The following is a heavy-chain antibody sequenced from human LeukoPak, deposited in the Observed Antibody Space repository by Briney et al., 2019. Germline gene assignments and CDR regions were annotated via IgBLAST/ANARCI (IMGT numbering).Heavy chain of an antibody. CDR1: GFSFSTYT. V-gene: IGHV3-21*01. D-gene: IGHD3-3*02. CDR3: ARDMPRVAFWEWLSSVFDY. CDR2: ISSSGTNI. Sequence: GGSLRLSCAASGFSFSTYTMNWVRQAPGRGLEWVSSISSSGTNIYYADSVKGRFTISRDNANNSLYLQMNNLRAEDTAVYYCARDMPRVAFWEWLSSVFDYWGQETLASVSS. J-gene: IGHJ4*02.